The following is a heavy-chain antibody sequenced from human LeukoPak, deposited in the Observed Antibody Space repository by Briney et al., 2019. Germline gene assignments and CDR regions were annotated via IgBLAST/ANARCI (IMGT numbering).Heavy chain of an antibody. J-gene: IGHJ4*02. CDR1: GGSISSSSYY. CDR3: ARGHCSSTSCYLTSYYYGSGSFDY. Sequence: PSETLSLTCAVSGGSISSSSYYWGWIRQPPGKGLEWIATIYYSGSTYYNPSLKSRVTISVDTSKNQFSLKLSSVTAADTAVYYCARGHCSSTSCYLTSYYYGSGSFDYWGQGTLVTVSS. D-gene: IGHD2-2*01. CDR2: IYYSGST. V-gene: IGHV4-39*07.